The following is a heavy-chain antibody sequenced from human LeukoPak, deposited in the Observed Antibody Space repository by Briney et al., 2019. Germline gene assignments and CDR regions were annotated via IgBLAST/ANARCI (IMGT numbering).Heavy chain of an antibody. CDR2: INHIGST. D-gene: IGHD3-22*01. J-gene: IGHJ4*02. CDR3: ARARAGGSSGYYHGPYSY. V-gene: IGHV4-34*01. Sequence: SETLSLTCAVYGVSFSGYQWSWIRQPPGKGLEWIGEINHIGSTNYRSSLKSRILISIDTSKNQFSLRLSSVTAADTAIYYCARARAGGSSGYYHGPYSYWSQGTLVTVSS. CDR1: GVSFSGYQ.